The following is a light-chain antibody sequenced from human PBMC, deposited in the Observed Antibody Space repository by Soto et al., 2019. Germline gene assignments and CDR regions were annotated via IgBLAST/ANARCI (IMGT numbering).Light chain of an antibody. Sequence: DIQMTQSPSTLSASVGDRVTITCRASQSISSWLAWYQQKPGKAPKLLIYDASSLESGVPSRFSGSGSGTEFTLTISSLQPDDFATCYCQQYNSWYTFGQGTKLEIK. CDR3: QQYNSWYT. V-gene: IGKV1-5*01. CDR1: QSISSW. J-gene: IGKJ2*01. CDR2: DAS.